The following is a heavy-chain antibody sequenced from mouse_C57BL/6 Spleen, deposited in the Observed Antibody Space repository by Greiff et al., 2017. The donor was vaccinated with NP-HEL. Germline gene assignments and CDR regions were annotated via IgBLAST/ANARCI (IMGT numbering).Heavy chain of an antibody. Sequence: QVHVKQPGAELVMPGASVKLSCKASGYTFTSYWMHWVKQRPGQGLEWIGEIDPSDSYTNYNQKFKGKSTLTVDKSSSTAYMQLSSLTSEDSAVYYCARITTVDWYFDVWGTGATVTVSS. V-gene: IGHV1-69*01. D-gene: IGHD1-1*01. CDR2: IDPSDSYT. CDR1: GYTFTSYW. J-gene: IGHJ1*03. CDR3: ARITTVDWYFDV.